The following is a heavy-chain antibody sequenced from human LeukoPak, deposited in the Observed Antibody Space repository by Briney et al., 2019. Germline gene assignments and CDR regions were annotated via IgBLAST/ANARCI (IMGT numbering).Heavy chain of an antibody. V-gene: IGHV3-74*01. Sequence: SGRSLRLSCAASGFTFSSYWMFWVRQAPGKGLVWVSRINIDGSDITYADSVKGRFTISRDNAKNTLYLQMNSLRAEDTAVYFCARDLHWNQLGLWGQGTLVTVSS. CDR3: ARDLHWNQLGL. J-gene: IGHJ4*02. D-gene: IGHD1-1*01. CDR1: GFTFSSYW. CDR2: INIDGSDI.